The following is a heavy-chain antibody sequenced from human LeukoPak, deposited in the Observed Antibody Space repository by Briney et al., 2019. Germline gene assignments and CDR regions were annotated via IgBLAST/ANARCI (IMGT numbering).Heavy chain of an antibody. Sequence: SETLSLTCTVSGDFISTYYWSWIRQPPGKGLEWIGCIYTSGSTNYNPSLESRVTISLDKSKNQFSLKLSSVTAADTAVYYCARTRPFGAFDIWGQGTMVTVSS. CDR1: GDFISTYY. V-gene: IGHV4-59*01. D-gene: IGHD3-16*01. CDR3: ARTRPFGAFDI. CDR2: IYTSGST. J-gene: IGHJ3*02.